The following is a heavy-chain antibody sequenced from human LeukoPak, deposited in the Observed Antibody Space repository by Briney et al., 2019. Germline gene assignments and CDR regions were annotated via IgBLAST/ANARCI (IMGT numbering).Heavy chain of an antibody. CDR3: ARVSGPGMNEYFHL. CDR1: GFTFSEAW. J-gene: IGHJ1*01. D-gene: IGHD3-10*01. CDR2: INNDGSTT. Sequence: GGSLRLSCAASGFTFSEAWMHWVRQAPGKGLVWVSRINNDGSTTRYADSVKGRFTISRDNAKNTLYLQMDSLRAEDTAAYYCARVSGPGMNEYFHLWGQGTLVTVSS. V-gene: IGHV3-74*01.